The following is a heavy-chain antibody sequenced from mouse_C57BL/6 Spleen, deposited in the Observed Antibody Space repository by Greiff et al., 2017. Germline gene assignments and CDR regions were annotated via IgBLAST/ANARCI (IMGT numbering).Heavy chain of an antibody. CDR3: ARRDYYGSSPL. D-gene: IGHD1-1*01. CDR2: INPNNGGP. J-gene: IGHJ3*01. V-gene: IGHV1-18*01. CDR1: GYTFTDYN. Sequence: EVKLVESGPELVKPGASVKIPCKASGYTFTDYNMDWVKQSHGKSLEWIGDINPNNGGPIYNQKFKGKATLTVDKSSSTAYMELRSLTSEDTAVYYCARRDYYGSSPLWGQGTLVTVSA.